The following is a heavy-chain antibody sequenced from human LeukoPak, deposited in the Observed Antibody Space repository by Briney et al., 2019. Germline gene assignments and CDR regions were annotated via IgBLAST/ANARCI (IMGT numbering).Heavy chain of an antibody. CDR2: ISYDGSNK. CDR3: AKRPKDLSPVSMVRGVRG. Sequence: PGGSLRLSCAASGFTFSSYGMHWVRQAPGKGLEWVAVISYDGSNKYFADSVKGRFTISRDNSKNTLYLQMNSLRAEDTAVYYCAKRPKDLSPVSMVRGVRGWGQGTLVTVSS. V-gene: IGHV3-30*18. D-gene: IGHD3-10*01. J-gene: IGHJ4*02. CDR1: GFTFSSYG.